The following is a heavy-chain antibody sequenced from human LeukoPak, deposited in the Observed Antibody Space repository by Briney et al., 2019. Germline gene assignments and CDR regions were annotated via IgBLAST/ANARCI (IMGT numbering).Heavy chain of an antibody. CDR2: MNPNSGNT. Sequence: ASVKVSCKASGYTFTSYDINWVRQATGQGLEGMGWMNPNSGNTGYPKKFQGTVTMTRNTSISTAYMELSSLRSEDTAVYYCARGPAYSTWHTGGYDSYYMDVWGKGTTVTVSS. J-gene: IGHJ6*03. V-gene: IGHV1-8*01. CDR1: GYTFTSYD. CDR3: ARGPAYSTWHTGGYDSYYMDV. D-gene: IGHD6-13*01.